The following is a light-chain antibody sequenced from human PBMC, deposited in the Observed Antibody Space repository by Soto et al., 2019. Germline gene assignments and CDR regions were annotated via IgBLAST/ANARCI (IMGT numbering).Light chain of an antibody. Sequence: DIQMTQSPSTLSASVGDRVTITCRASQSISSWLAWYQQKPGKAPKLLIYDASSLASGVLSRFSGSGSGTEVSLTISSLQPDDFATYYCQQYNSYAPWTFGQGTKVQIK. V-gene: IGKV1-5*01. J-gene: IGKJ1*01. CDR3: QQYNSYAPWT. CDR1: QSISSW. CDR2: DAS.